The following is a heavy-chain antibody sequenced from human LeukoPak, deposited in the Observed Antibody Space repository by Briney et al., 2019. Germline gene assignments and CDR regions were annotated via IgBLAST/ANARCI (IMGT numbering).Heavy chain of an antibody. CDR3: ARDYTYYYDSSGYYPYYYYYGMDV. CDR2: ISSSGSTI. D-gene: IGHD3-22*01. J-gene: IGHJ6*01. Sequence: GGPLRLPCTASGFTLRSYEMTWVRQSPGKGLEWVAYISSSGSTIYYADSVMGRFAISRDNAKTTLYLQMNRLRAEDTAVYYCARDYTYYYDSSGYYPYYYYYGMDVWGQGTTVTVSS. V-gene: IGHV3-48*03. CDR1: GFTLRSYE.